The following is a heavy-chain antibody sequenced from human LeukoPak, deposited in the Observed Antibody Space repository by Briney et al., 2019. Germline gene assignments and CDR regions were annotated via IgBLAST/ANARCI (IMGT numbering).Heavy chain of an antibody. CDR1: GYMFTDYF. V-gene: IGHV1-2*02. Sequence: GASVKVSCKASGYMFTDYFMHWVRQAPGQGPEWMGWFNPKSGDKKYAQQFQARVTMTRDTSINTAYMEMSGLTSDATAVYYCARAQLLTAPAGTFADNWGQGTLVTVSP. CDR3: ARAQLLTAPAGTFADN. CDR2: FNPKSGDK. D-gene: IGHD6-13*01. J-gene: IGHJ4*02.